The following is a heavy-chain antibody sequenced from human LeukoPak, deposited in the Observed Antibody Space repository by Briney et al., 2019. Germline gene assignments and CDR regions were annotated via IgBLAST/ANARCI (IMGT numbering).Heavy chain of an antibody. V-gene: IGHV1-2*02. CDR3: ARGMGGYSYAAPPYFDY. D-gene: IGHD5-18*01. CDR1: GYTFTCYY. J-gene: IGHJ4*02. Sequence: ASVKVSCKASGYTFTCYYMHWVRQAPGQGLEWMGWINPNSGGTNYAQKFQGSVTMTRDTSISTAYMELSRLRSDDTAVYYCARGMGGYSYAAPPYFDYWGQGTLVTVSS. CDR2: INPNSGGT.